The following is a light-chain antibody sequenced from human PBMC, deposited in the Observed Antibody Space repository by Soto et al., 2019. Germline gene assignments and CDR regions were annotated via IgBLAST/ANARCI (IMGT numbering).Light chain of an antibody. CDR1: NGDIGSYNR. CDR2: EVT. CDR3: SSYTNINTRACV. V-gene: IGLV2-14*01. Sequence: QSVLTQPASVSGSPGQSITISCTRTNGDIGSYNRVSWYQQHPGKAPKLIIYEVTDRPSGVSNRFSGSKSGNTASLTISGLQAEDEAEYYCSSYTNINTRACVFGTGTKVTVL. J-gene: IGLJ1*01.